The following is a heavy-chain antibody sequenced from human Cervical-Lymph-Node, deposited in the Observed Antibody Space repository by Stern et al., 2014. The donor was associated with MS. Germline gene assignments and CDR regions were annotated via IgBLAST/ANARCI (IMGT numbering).Heavy chain of an antibody. V-gene: IGHV1-69*01. Sequence: QVQLVQSGAEVTKPGSSVKVSCKASGGTFSKVPSSWVRKAPGQGLECMGGIFPFLGTSTYAQEFRGRVTITADVSTSTWYMELSSLRSDDTAVYYCALSSETSDRWYSLGYDLWGQGTLVTVSS. D-gene: IGHD6-13*01. J-gene: IGHJ5*02. CDR3: ALSSETSDRWYSLGYDL. CDR2: IFPFLGTS. CDR1: GGTFSKVP.